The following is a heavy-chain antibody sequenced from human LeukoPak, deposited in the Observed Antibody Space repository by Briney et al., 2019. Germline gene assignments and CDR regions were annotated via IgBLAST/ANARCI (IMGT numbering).Heavy chain of an antibody. D-gene: IGHD5-18*01. Sequence: PSETLSLTCTVSGGSISSGSYYWSWIRQPAGKGLEWIGRIYTSGSTYYNPSLKSRVTISVDTSKNQFSLKLSSVTAADTAVYYCASEGYSYGFDYWGQGTLVTVSS. J-gene: IGHJ4*02. V-gene: IGHV4-61*02. CDR2: IYTSGST. CDR3: ASEGYSYGFDY. CDR1: GGSISSGSYY.